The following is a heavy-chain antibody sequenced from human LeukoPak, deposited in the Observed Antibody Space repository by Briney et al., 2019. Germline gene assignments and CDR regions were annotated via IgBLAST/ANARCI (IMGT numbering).Heavy chain of an antibody. CDR1: GGSISNGSYY. CDR2: IYTSGST. CDR3: ARGIAARGVLYYFDY. J-gene: IGHJ4*02. D-gene: IGHD6-6*01. V-gene: IGHV4-61*02. Sequence: PSQTLSLTCTVSGGSISNGSYYLSWIRQPAGKGLEWIGRIYTSGSTNYNPSLKSRVTISVDTSKNQFSLKLSSVTAADTAVYYCARGIAARGVLYYFDYWGQGTLVTVSS.